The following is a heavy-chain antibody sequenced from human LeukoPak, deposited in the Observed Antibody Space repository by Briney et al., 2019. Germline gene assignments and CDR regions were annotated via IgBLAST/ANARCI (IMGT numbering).Heavy chain of an antibody. V-gene: IGHV1-18*01. CDR3: ARDAFSSGWNPTAVLTGPHYWYFDL. CDR1: GYTFTSYG. D-gene: IGHD6-19*01. Sequence: ASVKVSCKASGYTFTSYGISWVRQAPGQGLEWMGWISAYNGNTNYAQKLQGRVTMTTDTSTSTAYMELRSLRSDDTAVYYCARDAFSSGWNPTAVLTGPHYWYFDLWGRGTLVTVSS. J-gene: IGHJ2*01. CDR2: ISAYNGNT.